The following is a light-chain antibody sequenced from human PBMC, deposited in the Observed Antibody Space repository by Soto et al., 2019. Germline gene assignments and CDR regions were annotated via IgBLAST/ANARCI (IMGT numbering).Light chain of an antibody. V-gene: IGKV1-9*01. CDR2: GAS. J-gene: IGKJ1*01. CDR3: HQVYTYPRT. CDR1: QGVRSY. Sequence: IQLTQSPSSLSASVGARVTTTXRASQGVRSYLAWFQQRPGKAPKLLIFGASTLQNGVPARFSGGGFGTEFTLTITSLQPEDFATYYCHQVYTYPRTFGQGTKVDIK.